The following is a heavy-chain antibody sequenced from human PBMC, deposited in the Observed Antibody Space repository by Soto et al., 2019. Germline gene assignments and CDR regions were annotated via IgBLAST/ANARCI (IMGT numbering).Heavy chain of an antibody. V-gene: IGHV4-61*08. CDR3: ARELFGRSVWFDP. D-gene: IGHD3-10*01. Sequence: SETLSLTCTVSGGSISSGGYYWSWIRQPPGKGLEWIGEINHSGSTNYNPSLKSRVTISVDTSKNQFSLKLSSVTAADTAVYYCARELFGRSVWFDPWGQGTLVTVSS. J-gene: IGHJ5*02. CDR2: INHSGST. CDR1: GGSISSGGYY.